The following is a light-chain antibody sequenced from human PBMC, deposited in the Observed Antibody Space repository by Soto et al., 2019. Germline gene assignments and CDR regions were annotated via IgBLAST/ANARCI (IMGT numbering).Light chain of an antibody. CDR2: ISN. J-gene: IGLJ2*01. V-gene: IGLV2-11*01. Sequence: QSVLTQPRSVSGSPGQSVTISCTGTSSDVGAYNYVSWYQQHPGKAPKLIIYISNQRPSGVPDRFSGSKSGTSASLAISGLQSEDEADYYCAAWDDSLNGPVFGGGTKLTVL. CDR1: SSDVGAYNY. CDR3: AAWDDSLNGPV.